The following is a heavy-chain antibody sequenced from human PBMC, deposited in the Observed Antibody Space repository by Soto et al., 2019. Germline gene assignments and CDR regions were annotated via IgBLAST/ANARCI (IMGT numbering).Heavy chain of an antibody. V-gene: IGHV4-31*03. CDR1: GGSVSSDDYT. J-gene: IGHJ4*02. CDR3: ARAMDNYFDY. CDR2: IRDSGST. D-gene: IGHD2-8*01. Sequence: QVQLQESGPGLVKPSQTLSVTCTVSGGSVSSDDYTWNWIRQHPGKGLEWIGYIRDSGSTYYNPSLEGRVTISVDTSKNQFSLRLRSVTAADTAVYYCARAMDNYFDYWGQGTLVTASS.